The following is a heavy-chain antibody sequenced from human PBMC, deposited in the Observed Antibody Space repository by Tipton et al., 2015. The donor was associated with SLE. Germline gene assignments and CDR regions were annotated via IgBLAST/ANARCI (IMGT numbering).Heavy chain of an antibody. Sequence: QSGAKVKKPGASVKVSCKASGDTFTTYYVHWVRQAPGQGLEWMGLFNPSGGYTAYAQKFQGRVTATRDTSTTTVYMELSGLRSEDTAVYYCARGGVLVGTTEYYFDSWGQGTLVAVSS. D-gene: IGHD2/OR15-2a*01. J-gene: IGHJ4*02. V-gene: IGHV1-46*01. CDR3: ARGGVLVGTTEYYFDS. CDR2: FNPSGGYT. CDR1: GDTFTTYY.